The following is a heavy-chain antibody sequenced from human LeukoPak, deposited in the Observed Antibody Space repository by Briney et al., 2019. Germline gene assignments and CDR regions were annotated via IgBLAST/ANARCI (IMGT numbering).Heavy chain of an antibody. CDR3: ARLGAGPTYYDFWSGYSSFYFDY. J-gene: IGHJ4*02. D-gene: IGHD3-3*01. V-gene: IGHV4-34*01. Sequence: SETLSLTCAVYGGSFSGYYWSWIRQPPGKGLEWIGEINHSGSTNYNPSLKSRVTISVDTSKNQFSLKLSSVTAADTAVYYCARLGAGPTYYDFWSGYSSFYFDYWGQGTLVTVSS. CDR1: GGSFSGYY. CDR2: INHSGST.